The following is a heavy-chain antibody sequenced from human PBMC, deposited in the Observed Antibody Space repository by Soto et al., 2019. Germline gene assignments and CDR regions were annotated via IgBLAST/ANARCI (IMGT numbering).Heavy chain of an antibody. J-gene: IGHJ4*02. Sequence: SVKVSCKASGGTFSSYAISWVRQAPGQGLEWMGGIIPIFGTANYAQKFQGRVTITADESTSTAYMELSSLRSEDTAVYYCARVGSYDILTGYPYYFDYWGQGTLVNVSS. CDR2: IIPIFGTA. D-gene: IGHD3-9*01. CDR1: GGTFSSYA. V-gene: IGHV1-69*13. CDR3: ARVGSYDILTGYPYYFDY.